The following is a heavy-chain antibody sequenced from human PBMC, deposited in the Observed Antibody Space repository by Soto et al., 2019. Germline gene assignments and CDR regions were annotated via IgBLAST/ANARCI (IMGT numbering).Heavy chain of an antibody. CDR1: GFTVSSNQ. V-gene: IGHV3-53*01. CDR3: ARGVDTAKAGY. CDR2: VYPGGNT. Sequence: VQLVESGGGLIQPGGSLRLSCAASGFTVSSNQMTWVRQAPGRGPEWVSTVYPGGNTYYADSVRGRFTISRDTSKNMLYLQMNSLRAEDTAVYYCARGVDTAKAGYWGQGTQVTVSS. D-gene: IGHD5-18*01. J-gene: IGHJ4*02.